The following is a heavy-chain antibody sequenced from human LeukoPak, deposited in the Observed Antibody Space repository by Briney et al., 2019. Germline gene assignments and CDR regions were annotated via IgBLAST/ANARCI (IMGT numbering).Heavy chain of an antibody. D-gene: IGHD2-21*01. CDR2: INPSGGST. V-gene: IGHV1-46*01. CDR3: ARDREEDVVWYYYMDV. J-gene: IGHJ6*03. Sequence: ASVKVSCKASGYTFTSYYMHWVRQAPGQGLEWMGIINPSGGSTSYAQKFQGRVTMTRDTSISTAYMELSRLRSDDTAVYYCARDREEDVVWYYYMDVWGKGTTVTVSS. CDR1: GYTFTSYY.